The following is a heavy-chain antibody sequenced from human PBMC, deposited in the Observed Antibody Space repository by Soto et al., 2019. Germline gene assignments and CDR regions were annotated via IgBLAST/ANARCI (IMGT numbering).Heavy chain of an antibody. CDR2: INPCGGNT. CDR1: GYTFTSYY. J-gene: IGHJ6*02. Sequence: ASVKVSCKASGYTFTSYYMHWVRQAPGQGLEWMGIINPCGGNTSYAQKLQGRVTMTTDTPTSTVYMELSSLRSDDTAVYYCASPIPGAGKALSNFMDVWGQGTTVTVSS. CDR3: ASPIPGAGKALSNFMDV. V-gene: IGHV1-46*01. D-gene: IGHD2-2*01.